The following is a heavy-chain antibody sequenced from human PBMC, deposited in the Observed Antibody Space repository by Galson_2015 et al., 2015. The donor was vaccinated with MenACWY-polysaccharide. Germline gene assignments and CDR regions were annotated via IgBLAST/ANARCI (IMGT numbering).Heavy chain of an antibody. CDR3: ATVTLRFFPMDV. D-gene: IGHD3-3*01. Sequence: SVKVSCKVSGYSFTELSMHRVRQAPGKGLEWMGGFDPEDGETIYAQKFQGRVTMTEDTSTDTAYMELSSLRSEDTAVYYCATVTLRFFPMDVWGKGTTVTVSS. V-gene: IGHV1-24*01. CDR1: GYSFTELS. J-gene: IGHJ6*03. CDR2: FDPEDGET.